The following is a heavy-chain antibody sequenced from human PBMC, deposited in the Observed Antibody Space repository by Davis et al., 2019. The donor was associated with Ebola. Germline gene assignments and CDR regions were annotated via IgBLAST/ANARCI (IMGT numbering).Heavy chain of an antibody. Sequence: PGGSLRLSCAASGFTFSSYWMSWVRQAPGKGLEWVANIKQDGSEKYYVDSVKGRFTISRDNAKNSLYLQMNSLRAEDTAVYYCARAGNYGDYVFYFDYWGQGTLVTVSS. CDR2: IKQDGSEK. CDR1: GFTFSSYW. J-gene: IGHJ4*02. V-gene: IGHV3-7*01. D-gene: IGHD4-17*01. CDR3: ARAGNYGDYVFYFDY.